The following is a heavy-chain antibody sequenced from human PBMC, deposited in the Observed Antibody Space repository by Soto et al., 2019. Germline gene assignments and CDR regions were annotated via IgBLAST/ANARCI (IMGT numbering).Heavy chain of an antibody. V-gene: IGHV1-2*04. Sequence: GASVKVSCKASGYTFTGYYMHWVRQAPGQGLEWMGWINPNSGGTNYAQKFQGWVTMTRDTSISTAYMELSRLRSDDTAVYYCARDGNHNYYYYAMDVWGQGTTVTVS. J-gene: IGHJ6*02. CDR1: GYTFTGYY. CDR3: ARDGNHNYYYYAMDV. CDR2: INPNSGGT.